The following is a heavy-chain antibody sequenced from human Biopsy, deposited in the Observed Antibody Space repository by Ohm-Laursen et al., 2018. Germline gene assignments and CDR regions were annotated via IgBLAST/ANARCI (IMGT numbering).Heavy chain of an antibody. CDR2: INNDGGRT. V-gene: IGHV3-23*01. D-gene: IGHD3-22*01. Sequence: SLRLSCTASGFTFSGYAMNWVRQAPGKGLEWVSGINNDGGRTDYADSVKGRFTISRDNSKNTLYLQMNSLRAEDTAIYYCAKVADYYNDSGFDDYWGQGTLVTVSS. CDR3: AKVADYYNDSGFDDY. CDR1: GFTFSGYA. J-gene: IGHJ4*02.